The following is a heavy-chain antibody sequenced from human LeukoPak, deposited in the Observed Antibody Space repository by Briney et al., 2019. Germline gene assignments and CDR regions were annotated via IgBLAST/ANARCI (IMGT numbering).Heavy chain of an antibody. Sequence: PGGSLRLSCAASGFTFSSYAMNWVRQAPGKGLEWVSSISSSSSYIYYADSVKGRFTISRDTSKNTLYLQMNSLRAEDTAVYYCAGRYCFSTSCFYYYYYMDVWGKGTTVTVSS. CDR2: ISSSSSYI. D-gene: IGHD2-2*01. J-gene: IGHJ6*03. V-gene: IGHV3-21*04. CDR3: AGRYCFSTSCFYYYYYMDV. CDR1: GFTFSSYA.